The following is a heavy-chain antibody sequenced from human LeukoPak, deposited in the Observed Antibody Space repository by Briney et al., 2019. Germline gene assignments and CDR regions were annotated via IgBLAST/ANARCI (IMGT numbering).Heavy chain of an antibody. V-gene: IGHV5-51*01. CDR1: GYSINNYG. CDR3: ARQEYCSGGSCYTWFDP. Sequence: GESLKISCKGSGYSINNYGIGWVRQMPGKGLEWMGIIYPADSDIRYSPSFQGQVTISADKSISTAYLQWSSLKASDTAMYYCARQEYCSGGSCYTWFDPWGQGTLVTVSS. J-gene: IGHJ5*02. D-gene: IGHD2-15*01. CDR2: IYPADSDI.